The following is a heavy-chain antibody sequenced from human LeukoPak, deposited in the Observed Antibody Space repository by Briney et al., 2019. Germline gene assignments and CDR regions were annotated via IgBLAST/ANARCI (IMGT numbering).Heavy chain of an antibody. CDR1: GYTFTSYF. CDR2: LNPSSGST. CDR3: ARVLEKYTDRSGYDAFDM. V-gene: IGHV1-46*01. Sequence: EASVKVSFKASGYTFTSYFIHWVRQAPGQGLEWMGILNPSSGSTTYAQKFEGRVTMTRDTSTRTVYMELSSLRSDDTAVYYCARVLEKYTDRSGYDAFDMWGHGTMVTVSS. J-gene: IGHJ3*02. D-gene: IGHD3-22*01.